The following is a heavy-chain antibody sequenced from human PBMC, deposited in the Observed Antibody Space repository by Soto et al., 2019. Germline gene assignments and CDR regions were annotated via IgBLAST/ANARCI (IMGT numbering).Heavy chain of an antibody. CDR1: GFTFKNYA. J-gene: IGHJ6*02. V-gene: IGHV3-23*01. Sequence: EVQLLESGGGLVQPGGSLRLSCAASGFTFKNYAMSWARQAPGKGLEWVSGISGGGGSIHYADSVKGRFTISRDNSKNTLCLQMNSLRVEDTAVYYCAKAGPLRFLGYLGPYYYYGMDVWGQGTTVTVSS. CDR2: ISGGGGSI. D-gene: IGHD3-3*01. CDR3: AKAGPLRFLGYLGPYYYYGMDV.